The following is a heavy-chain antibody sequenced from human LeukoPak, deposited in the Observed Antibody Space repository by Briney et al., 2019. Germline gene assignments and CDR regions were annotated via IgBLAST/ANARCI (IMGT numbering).Heavy chain of an antibody. J-gene: IGHJ4*02. Sequence: GGSLRLSCAASGFTFSVSVMHWVRQAPGKGLEYVSVISSNGGSTSYANSVKGRFTISRDNSKNTLYLQMGSLRAEDMAVYYCARDLSGGGLDYWGQGTLSPSPQ. CDR3: ARDLSGGGLDY. CDR1: GFTFSVSV. V-gene: IGHV3-64*01. D-gene: IGHD3-10*01. CDR2: ISSNGGST.